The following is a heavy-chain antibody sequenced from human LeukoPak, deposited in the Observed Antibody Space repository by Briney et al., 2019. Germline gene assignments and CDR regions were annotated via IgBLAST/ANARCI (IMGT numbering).Heavy chain of an antibody. V-gene: IGHV4-59*08. J-gene: IGHJ4*02. Sequence: SETLSLTCTVSGGSISSYYWSWIRQAPGKGLEWIGYIYYSGSTNYNPSLTSRVTISVDTSKNQFSLKLSSVTAADTAVYRCARHHSSAAAGEFDYWGQGTLVTLSS. CDR3: ARHHSSAAAGEFDY. D-gene: IGHD6-13*01. CDR2: IYYSGST. CDR1: GGSISSYY.